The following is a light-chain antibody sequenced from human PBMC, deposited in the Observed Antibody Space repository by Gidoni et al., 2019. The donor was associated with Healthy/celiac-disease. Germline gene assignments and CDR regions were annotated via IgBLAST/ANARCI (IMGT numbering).Light chain of an antibody. V-gene: IGKV3-15*01. CDR3: QQYNNWPRGFT. J-gene: IGKJ3*01. CDR2: GAS. Sequence: EIVMTQSPATLSVSPGERATLSCRARQSVSSNLAWYQHKPGQAPRLLIYGASTRATGIPARFSGSGSGTEFTLTISSLQSEDFAVYYCQQYNNWPRGFTFGPGTKVDIK. CDR1: QSVSSN.